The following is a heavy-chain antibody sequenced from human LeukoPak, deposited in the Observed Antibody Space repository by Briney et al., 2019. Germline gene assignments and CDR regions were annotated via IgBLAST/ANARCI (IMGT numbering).Heavy chain of an antibody. V-gene: IGHV3-23*01. CDR1: GFTFSIYS. D-gene: IGHD3-9*01. Sequence: GGSLRLPCVASGFTFSIYSMSWVRQAPGKGLEWVSNIDSGGRTYFGDSVKGRFTISRDDSKNTLYLQMSSLRGEDTAVYYCAKTVVGAGWNYFDYWGQGTLVTVSS. CDR3: AKTVVGAGWNYFDY. CDR2: IDSGGRT. J-gene: IGHJ4*02.